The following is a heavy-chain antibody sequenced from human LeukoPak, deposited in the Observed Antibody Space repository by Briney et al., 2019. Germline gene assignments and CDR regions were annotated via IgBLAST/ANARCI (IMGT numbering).Heavy chain of an antibody. CDR1: GYRFTSYW. CDR2: IYPGDSDT. Sequence: GESLMICCKGSGYRFTSYWIGWVRQMPGKGLERMGIIYPGDSDTRYSPSFQGQVTISADKSISTAYLQWSSLKASDTAMYCCARPAAAGTLGYYFDYWGQGTLVTVSS. J-gene: IGHJ4*02. D-gene: IGHD6-13*01. V-gene: IGHV5-51*01. CDR3: ARPAAAGTLGYYFDY.